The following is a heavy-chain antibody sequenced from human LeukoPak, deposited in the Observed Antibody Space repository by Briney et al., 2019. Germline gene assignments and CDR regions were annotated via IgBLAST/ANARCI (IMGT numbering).Heavy chain of an antibody. V-gene: IGHV3-23*01. D-gene: IGHD3-22*01. Sequence: GGSLRLSCAASGFTFSSYWMSWVRQAPGKGLEWVSAISGSGGSTYYADSVKGRFTISRDNSKNTLYLQMNSLRAEDTAVYYCAKKYAVDRYYYDSSGYSEFDYWGQGTLVTVSS. CDR1: GFTFSSYW. CDR2: ISGSGGST. J-gene: IGHJ4*02. CDR3: AKKYAVDRYYYDSSGYSEFDY.